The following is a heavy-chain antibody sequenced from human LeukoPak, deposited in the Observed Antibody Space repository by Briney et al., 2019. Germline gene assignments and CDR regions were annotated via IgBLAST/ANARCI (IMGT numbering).Heavy chain of an antibody. D-gene: IGHD3-22*01. CDR3: AREGPTYYYDSSGPL. CDR1: GYTFTGYY. CDR2: INPSSGGT. Sequence: ASVKVSCKSSGYTFTGYYMHWVRQAPGQGLEWMGWINPSSGGTNYAQKFQGRVTMTRDTSISTAYMELSSLRSDDTAVYYCAREGPTYYYDSSGPLWGQGTLVTVSS. V-gene: IGHV1-2*02. J-gene: IGHJ4*02.